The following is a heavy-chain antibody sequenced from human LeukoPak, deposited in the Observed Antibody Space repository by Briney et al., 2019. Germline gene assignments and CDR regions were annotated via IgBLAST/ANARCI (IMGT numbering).Heavy chain of an antibody. D-gene: IGHD1-20*01. CDR1: GGSISSGGYY. CDR3: ARDQGITGTTDAFDI. J-gene: IGHJ3*02. V-gene: IGHV4-31*03. Sequence: SETLSLTCTVSGGSISSGGYYWSWIRQHPGKGLEWIGYIYYSGSTYYNPSLKSRVTISVDTSKNQFSLKLSSVTAADTAVYYCARDQGITGTTDAFDIWGQGTMVTVSS. CDR2: IYYSGST.